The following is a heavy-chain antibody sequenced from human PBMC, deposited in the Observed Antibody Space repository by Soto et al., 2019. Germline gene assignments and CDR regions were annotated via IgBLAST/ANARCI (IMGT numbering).Heavy chain of an antibody. CDR3: ARDGAVAGSINFDY. Sequence: GASVKVSCKASGYTFTNYAMHWVRQAPGQRLEWTGWINAGNGHTKYSQKFQDRVTITRDTSASTAYMELSSLRSEDTAVYYCARDGAVAGSINFDYWGQGTLVTVSS. CDR2: INAGNGHT. D-gene: IGHD6-19*01. J-gene: IGHJ4*02. CDR1: GYTFTNYA. V-gene: IGHV1-3*01.